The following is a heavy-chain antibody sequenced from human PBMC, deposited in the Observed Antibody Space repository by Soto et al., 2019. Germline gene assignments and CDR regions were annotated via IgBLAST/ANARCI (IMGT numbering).Heavy chain of an antibody. CDR3: AAGGRRPRDVPTYFHV. CDR1: GDSITSGGYY. CDR2: ISYTGDT. Sequence: SETLSLTCSVSGDSITSGGYYWSWVPHHPGKGLEWVGSISYTGDTYFTPSLKSRITVSMDTSKNEFSLTMTSVTSADTAVYFCAAGGRRPRDVPTYFHVGGQGSLVTVSS. D-gene: IGHD1-26*01. V-gene: IGHV4-31*03. J-gene: IGHJ4*02.